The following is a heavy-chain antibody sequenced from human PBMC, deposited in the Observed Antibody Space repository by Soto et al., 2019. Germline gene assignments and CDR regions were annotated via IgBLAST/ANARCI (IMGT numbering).Heavy chain of an antibody. V-gene: IGHV1-69*13. D-gene: IGHD2-2*01. CDR3: ARAGEKYQLLDDAFDI. Sequence: SVKVSCKASGGTFSSYAISWVRQAPGQGLEWMGGIIPIFGTANYGQKFQGRVTITADESTSTAYMELSSLRSEDTAVYYCARAGEKYQLLDDAFDIWGQGTMVTVSS. CDR1: GGTFSSYA. CDR2: IIPIFGTA. J-gene: IGHJ3*02.